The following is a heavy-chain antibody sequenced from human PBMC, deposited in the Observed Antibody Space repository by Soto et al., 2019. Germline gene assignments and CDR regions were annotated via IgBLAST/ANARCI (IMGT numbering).Heavy chain of an antibody. CDR3: AARYCTNGVCYYPWFDP. CDR2: IVVGSGNT. J-gene: IGHJ5*02. V-gene: IGHV1-69*06. Sequence: QVQLVQSGAEVKKPGSSVKVSCKASGGTFSSYAISWVRQAPGQGLEWMGGIVVGSGNTNYAQKFQERVTITRDMSTSTAYMELSSLRSEDTAVYYCAARYCTNGVCYYPWFDPWGQGTLVTVSS. CDR1: GGTFSSYA. D-gene: IGHD2-8*01.